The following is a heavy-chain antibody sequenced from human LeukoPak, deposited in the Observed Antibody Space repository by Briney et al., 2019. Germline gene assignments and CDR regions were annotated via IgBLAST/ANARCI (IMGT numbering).Heavy chain of an antibody. D-gene: IGHD7-27*01. J-gene: IGHJ4*02. CDR3: ARVTTGDLGY. V-gene: IGHV4-59*01. CDR2: IYYSGST. Sequence: SETLSLTCTVSGGSISSYYWSWIRQPPGKGLEWIGYIYYSGSTNYNPSLKSRVTISVDTSKNQFSLKLSSVTAADTAVYYCARVTTGDLGYWGQGTLVTVSS. CDR1: GGSISSYY.